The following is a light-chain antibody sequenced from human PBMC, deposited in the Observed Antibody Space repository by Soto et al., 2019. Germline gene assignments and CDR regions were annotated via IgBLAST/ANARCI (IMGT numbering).Light chain of an antibody. CDR3: QQYGSSGT. V-gene: IGKV3-15*01. CDR2: DAS. CDR1: QSVSGD. Sequence: EMVLTQSPATLSVSPGERATLSCRASQSVSGDLAWYHHKPGQAPRLLIYDASTRALDTPARFAGSGAGTEFTLTISRLEPEDFAVYYCQQYGSSGTFGQGTKVDIK. J-gene: IGKJ1*01.